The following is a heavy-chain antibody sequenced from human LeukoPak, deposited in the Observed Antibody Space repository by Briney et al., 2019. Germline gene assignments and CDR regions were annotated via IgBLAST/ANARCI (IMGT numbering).Heavy chain of an antibody. J-gene: IGHJ5*02. CDR3: ARAPMEQWLDIWFDP. Sequence: ASVKVSCKASGYTFTSYGISWVRQAPGQGLEWMGWISAYDGNTNYAQKLQGRGTMTTATSTSTAYMELRSLRSDDTAVYYCARAPMEQWLDIWFDPWGQGTLVTVSS. CDR1: GYTFTSYG. D-gene: IGHD6-19*01. V-gene: IGHV1-18*01. CDR2: ISAYDGNT.